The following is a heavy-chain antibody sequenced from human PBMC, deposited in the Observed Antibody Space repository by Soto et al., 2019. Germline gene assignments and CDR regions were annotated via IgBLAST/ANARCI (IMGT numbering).Heavy chain of an antibody. CDR3: AREGSLYVDSVSICCDY. D-gene: IGHD4-17*01. J-gene: IGHJ4*02. CDR1: GFTFSSYS. V-gene: IGHV3-21*01. CDR2: ISTTSSFI. Sequence: GGALRLSCAASGFTFSSYSMNWVRQAPGKGLEWVSSISTTSSFIYSADSVKGRFTISRDNAKNSLYLQRNSLRAKDTAVYYCAREGSLYVDSVSICCDYWGQGTLVTFPS.